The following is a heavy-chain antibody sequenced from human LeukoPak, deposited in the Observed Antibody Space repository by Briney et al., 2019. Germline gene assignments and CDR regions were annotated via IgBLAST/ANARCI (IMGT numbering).Heavy chain of an antibody. J-gene: IGHJ4*02. CDR1: GYTFTSYG. V-gene: IGHV1-18*01. Sequence: ASVKVSCKASGYTFTSYGISWVRQAPGQGLEWMGWIKPHNGDTHYAQKFQGRVTMTTDTSTSTAYMELRSLTSDDTAVYYCARGGSGWSRDYWGQGTLVTVSS. D-gene: IGHD6-19*01. CDR3: ARGGSGWSRDY. CDR2: IKPHNGDT.